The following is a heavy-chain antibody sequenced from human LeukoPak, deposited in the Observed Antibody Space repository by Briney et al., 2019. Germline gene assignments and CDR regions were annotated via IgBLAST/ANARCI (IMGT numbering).Heavy chain of an antibody. CDR1: GYTLTELS. J-gene: IGHJ3*02. Sequence: GASVKVSCKVSGYTLTELSMHWVRQAPGKGLEWMGGFDPEDGETIYAQKFQGRVTMTEDTSTDTAYMELSSLRSEDTAVYYCATAYLGTMIVVRAFDIWGQGTMVTVSS. D-gene: IGHD3-22*01. CDR2: FDPEDGET. V-gene: IGHV1-24*01. CDR3: ATAYLGTMIVVRAFDI.